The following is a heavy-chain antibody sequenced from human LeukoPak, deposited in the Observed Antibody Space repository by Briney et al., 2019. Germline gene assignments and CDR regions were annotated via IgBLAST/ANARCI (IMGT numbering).Heavy chain of an antibody. Sequence: PGRSLRLSCAASGFTFSSYGMHWVRQAPGKGLEWVAVISYDGSNKYYADSVKGRFTISRDNSKNTLYLQMNSLRDEDTAVYYCARMHYFDYWGQGTLVTVSS. CDR1: GFTFSSYG. CDR2: ISYDGSNK. V-gene: IGHV3-30*03. CDR3: ARMHYFDY. J-gene: IGHJ4*02.